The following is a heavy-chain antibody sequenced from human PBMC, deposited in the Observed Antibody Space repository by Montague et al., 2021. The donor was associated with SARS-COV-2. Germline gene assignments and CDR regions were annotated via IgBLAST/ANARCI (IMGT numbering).Heavy chain of an antibody. J-gene: IGHJ4*02. CDR3: ARAVAVAGSNYPFKY. CDR1: GYTFSSFG. V-gene: IGHV1-18*01. D-gene: IGHD6-19*01. Sequence: SVKVSCKASGYTFSSFGISWLRQAPGQGLEWMGWISGYNAKTNYAQNLQGRVTMTTDTSTSAAYMELRSLRSDDTAVYYCARAVAVAGSNYPFKYWGQGTLVTVSS. CDR2: ISGYNAKT.